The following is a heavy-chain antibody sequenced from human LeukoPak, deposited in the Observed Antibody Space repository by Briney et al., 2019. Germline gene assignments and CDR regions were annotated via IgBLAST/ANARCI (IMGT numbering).Heavy chain of an antibody. D-gene: IGHD3-22*01. CDR1: GFTFSSYP. CDR2: ISFDGNY. CDR3: ARGKAHHTYYYDSSGYYYLGY. Sequence: GGSLRLSCATSGFTFSSYPLHWVRRAPGKGLECVAVISFDGNYNSENMLFLQMNNLRAEDTAVYYCARGKAHHTYYYDSSGYYYLGYWGQGTLVTVSS. J-gene: IGHJ4*02. V-gene: IGHV3-30*04.